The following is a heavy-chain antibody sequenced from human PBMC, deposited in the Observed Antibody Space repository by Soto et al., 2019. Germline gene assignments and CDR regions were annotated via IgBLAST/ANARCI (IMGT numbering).Heavy chain of an antibody. Sequence: GGSLRLSCAASGFTFSSYAMSWVRQAPGKGLEWVSAISGSGGSTYYADSVKGRFTISRDNSKNTLYLQMNSLRAEDTAVYYCATTTVTRVYYYYGMDVWGQGTTVTVSS. J-gene: IGHJ6*02. CDR2: ISGSGGST. D-gene: IGHD4-17*01. CDR3: ATTTVTRVYYYYGMDV. CDR1: GFTFSSYA. V-gene: IGHV3-23*01.